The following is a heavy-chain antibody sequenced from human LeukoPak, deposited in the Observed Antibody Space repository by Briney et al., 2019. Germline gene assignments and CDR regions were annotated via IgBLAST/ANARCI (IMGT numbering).Heavy chain of an antibody. CDR3: ARPKYSSSWYHPFFDY. CDR2: INPNSGGT. Sequence: ASVKVSSKASGYTFTGYYMHWVRQAPGQGLEWMGWINPNSGGTNYAQKFQGRVTMTRDTSISTAYMELSRLRSDDTAVYYCARPKYSSSWYHPFFDYWGQGTLVTVSS. CDR1: GYTFTGYY. V-gene: IGHV1-2*02. D-gene: IGHD6-13*01. J-gene: IGHJ4*02.